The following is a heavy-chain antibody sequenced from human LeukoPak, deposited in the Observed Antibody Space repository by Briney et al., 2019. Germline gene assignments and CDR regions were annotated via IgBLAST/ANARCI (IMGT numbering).Heavy chain of an antibody. J-gene: IGHJ6*03. CDR2: ISQDGSNK. CDR1: GFTFSTYA. CDR3: ARSTQERHYYYYMDV. Sequence: GGSLRLSCAASGFTFSTYAMHWGRQAPGKGLEWWSFISQDGSNKYYAESVKGRFTISRDNSKNKLYLQMNSLRAEDTAVYYCARSTQERHYYYYMDVWGKGTTVTISS. D-gene: IGHD1-26*01. V-gene: IGHV3-30*04.